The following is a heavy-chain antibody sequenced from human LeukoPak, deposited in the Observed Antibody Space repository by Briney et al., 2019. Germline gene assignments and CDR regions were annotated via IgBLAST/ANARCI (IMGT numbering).Heavy chain of an antibody. CDR2: MNPNSGNT. Sequence: GASVKVSCKASGYTFTSYDINWVRQATGQGLEWMGWMNPNSGNTGYAQKFQGRVTMTRNTSISTAYMELSSLRSEDTAVYYCAAGRWDSSGGQVTEWVYWGQGTLVTVSS. D-gene: IGHD3-22*01. J-gene: IGHJ4*02. CDR3: AAGRWDSSGGQVTEWVY. V-gene: IGHV1-8*01. CDR1: GYTFTSYD.